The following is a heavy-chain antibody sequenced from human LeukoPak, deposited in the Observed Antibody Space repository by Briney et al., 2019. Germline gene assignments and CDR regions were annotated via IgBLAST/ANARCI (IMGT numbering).Heavy chain of an antibody. V-gene: IGHV3-7*01. Sequence: PGGSLRLSCAASEFTFRNHWMSWVRQAPGKGLEWVAYINLDGSEKSYVDSVKGRFTISRDNDKNSPYLQMNSLRAEDTAVYYCARGAGRGGSDYWGQGTLVTVSS. CDR3: ARGAGRGGSDY. J-gene: IGHJ4*02. CDR2: INLDGSEK. D-gene: IGHD3-16*01. CDR1: EFTFRNHW.